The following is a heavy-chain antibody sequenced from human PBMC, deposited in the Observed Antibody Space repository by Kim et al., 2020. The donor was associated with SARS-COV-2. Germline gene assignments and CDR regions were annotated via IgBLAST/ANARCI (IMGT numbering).Heavy chain of an antibody. J-gene: IGHJ5*02. V-gene: IGHV1-18*01. CDR3: ASDWFDP. Sequence: YKGNTNYAQKPQGRVNMTTDTSTSTSHMELRSLRSDDTAVYYCASDWFDPWGQGTLVTVSS. CDR2: YKGNT.